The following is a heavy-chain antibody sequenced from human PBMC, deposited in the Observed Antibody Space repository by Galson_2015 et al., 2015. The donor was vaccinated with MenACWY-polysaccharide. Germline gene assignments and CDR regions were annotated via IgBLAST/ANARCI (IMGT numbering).Heavy chain of an antibody. D-gene: IGHD5-18*01. V-gene: IGHV3-74*01. Sequence: SLRLSCAASGFTFSSYWMHWVRQAPGKGLVWVSRINSDGSTTSYADSVKGRFTISRDNARNTLYLQMNSLRAEDTAVYYCARSFVSSGNNYGYYSYGMDVWGQGTTVTVSS. CDR3: ARSFVSSGNNYGYYSYGMDV. J-gene: IGHJ6*02. CDR1: GFTFSSYW. CDR2: INSDGSTT.